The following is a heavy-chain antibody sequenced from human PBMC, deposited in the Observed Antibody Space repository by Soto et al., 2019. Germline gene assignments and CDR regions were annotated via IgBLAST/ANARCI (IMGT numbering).Heavy chain of an antibody. CDR1: GFYLPIVGGG. CDR3: AHRVLRTVFGLVTTTAIYFDF. V-gene: IGHV2-5*02. J-gene: IGHJ4*02. D-gene: IGHD3-3*01. CDR2: IYRDDDK. Sequence: QITLNESGPPVVRPTETLTLTCRFSGFYLPIVGGGVGWIRRSPGKAPDGFASIYRDDDKRYSASLKSRLTITKDTSKNQVVLTVSDLDPTDTATYYCAHRVLRTVFGLVTTTAIYFDFWGQGTPVAVSS.